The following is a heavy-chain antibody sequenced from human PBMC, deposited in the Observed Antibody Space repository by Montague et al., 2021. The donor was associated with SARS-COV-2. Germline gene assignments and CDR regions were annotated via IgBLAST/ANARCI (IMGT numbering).Heavy chain of an antibody. Sequence: SETLSLTCTVSGGSVSSGSFYWSWIRQPPGKGLELIGYIYYTGSSNYNPSLKSRVTISVDTSKNQFSLKLSSVTAADTAVYYCASLRGSAEILTAFQGVSYFYGMGVWGQGTTVTVSS. V-gene: IGHV4-61*01. D-gene: IGHD3-9*01. CDR1: GGSVSSGSFY. CDR2: IYYTGSS. CDR3: ASLRGSAEILTAFQGVSYFYGMGV. J-gene: IGHJ6*02.